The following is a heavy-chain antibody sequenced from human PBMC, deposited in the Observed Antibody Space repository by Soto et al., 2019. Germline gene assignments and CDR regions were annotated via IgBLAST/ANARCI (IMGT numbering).Heavy chain of an antibody. J-gene: IGHJ5*02. CDR1: GLTFRSFT. Sequence: GGSLRLSCAASGLTFRSFTMNWVRQAPGKGLEWVSTISSNSAYIYYTDALRGRFTISRDNAKNSLHLQMNSLRAEDTAVYYCTRDASRDSSARGWFDPWGPGTLVTVSS. V-gene: IGHV3-21*01. CDR2: ISSNSAYI. D-gene: IGHD6-13*01. CDR3: TRDASRDSSARGWFDP.